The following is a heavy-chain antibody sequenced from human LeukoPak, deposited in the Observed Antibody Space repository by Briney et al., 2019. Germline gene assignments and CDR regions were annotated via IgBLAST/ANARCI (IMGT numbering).Heavy chain of an antibody. CDR3: AREVSRWPYYFDY. V-gene: IGHV4-30-4*01. CDR1: GGSISSGDYY. D-gene: IGHD4-23*01. Sequence: PSQTLSLTCTVSGGSISSGDYYWSWIRQPPGKGLEWIGYIYYSGSTYYNPSLKSRVTISVDTSKNQFSLKLSSVTAADTAVYYCAREVSRWPYYFDYWGQGTLVTVSS. CDR2: IYYSGST. J-gene: IGHJ4*02.